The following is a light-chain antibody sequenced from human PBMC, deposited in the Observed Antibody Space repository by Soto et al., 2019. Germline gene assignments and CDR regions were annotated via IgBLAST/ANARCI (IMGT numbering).Light chain of an antibody. V-gene: IGLV1-40*01. CDR3: QSYDSSLRGVV. CDR2: ANS. J-gene: IGLJ2*01. Sequence: QLVLTQPPSVSGAPGQRVTISCTGSSSNIGAGYDVHWYQQLPGTAPKLLMYANSNRPSGVPDRFSASRSGTSASLAITGLQAEDEADYHCQSYDSSLRGVVFGGGTKLTVL. CDR1: SSNIGAGYD.